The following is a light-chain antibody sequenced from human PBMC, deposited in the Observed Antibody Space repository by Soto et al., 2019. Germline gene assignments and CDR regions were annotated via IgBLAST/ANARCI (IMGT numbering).Light chain of an antibody. CDR3: QQRSNWPPRVT. CDR1: QSVSSY. CDR2: GAS. J-gene: IGKJ4*01. Sequence: EIVLTQSPATLSLSPGERATLSCRASQSVSSYLAWYQQKPGQAPRLLIYGASNRAIGIPARFSGSGSGTDFTLTLSSLEPEDFAVYYCQQRSNWPPRVTFGGGTKVEIK. V-gene: IGKV3-11*01.